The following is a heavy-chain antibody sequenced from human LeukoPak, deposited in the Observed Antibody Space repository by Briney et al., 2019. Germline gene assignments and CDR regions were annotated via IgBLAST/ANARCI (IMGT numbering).Heavy chain of an antibody. CDR2: ISGSGGST. Sequence: GGSLRLSCAASGFTFSSYAMSWVRQAPGKGLEWVSAISGSGGSTYYADSVKGRLTISRDNSRNTLYLQMNSLRAEDTAVYYCAKDPVTMVRGVKPNYFNYWGQGTLVTVSS. J-gene: IGHJ4*02. CDR1: GFTFSSYA. V-gene: IGHV3-23*01. CDR3: AKDPVTMVRGVKPNYFNY. D-gene: IGHD3-10*01.